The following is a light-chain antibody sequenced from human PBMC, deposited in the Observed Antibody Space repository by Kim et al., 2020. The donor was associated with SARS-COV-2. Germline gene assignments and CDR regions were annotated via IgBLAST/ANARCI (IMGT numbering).Light chain of an antibody. V-gene: IGLV3-1*01. CDR1: KWGNKN. J-gene: IGLJ3*02. CDR2: KDN. Sequence: PGTTATIASTGDKWGNKNVSWYQQRPGQSPILVMCKDNRRPSGIPERFSGSNSENTATLTISGTQAMDEADYYCQTRDSSTPWVFGGGTKLTVL. CDR3: QTRDSSTPWV.